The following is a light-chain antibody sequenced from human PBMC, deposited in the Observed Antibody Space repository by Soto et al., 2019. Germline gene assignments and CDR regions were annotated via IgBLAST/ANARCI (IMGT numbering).Light chain of an antibody. CDR3: QQVKSYPRT. Sequence: DIQETQAPSTLSASVGDRVTITCRASQAITNNLAWYQQKPGNPPRLLIYEESTLHSGVPSRFSGRKVGTQFILTIDSLQPEDFATYYCQQVKSYPRTFGGGTKVDIK. V-gene: IGKV1-9*01. CDR1: QAITNN. CDR2: EES. J-gene: IGKJ4*01.